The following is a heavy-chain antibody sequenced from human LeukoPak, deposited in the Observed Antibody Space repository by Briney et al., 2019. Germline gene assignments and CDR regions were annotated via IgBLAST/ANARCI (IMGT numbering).Heavy chain of an antibody. CDR2: IKQDGSEK. CDR3: ARDSPYDYVWGSYRLSIDY. J-gene: IGHJ4*02. D-gene: IGHD3-16*02. V-gene: IGHV3-7*01. CDR1: GFTFSSYW. Sequence: QTGGTLRLSCAASGFTFSSYWMSWVRQAPGKGLEWVANIKQDGSEKYYVDSVKGRFTISRDNAKNSLYLQMNSLRAEDTAVYYCARDSPYDYVWGSYRLSIDYWGQGTLVTVSS.